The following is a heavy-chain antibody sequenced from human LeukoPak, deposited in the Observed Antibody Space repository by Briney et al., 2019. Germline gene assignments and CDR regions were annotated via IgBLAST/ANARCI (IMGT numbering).Heavy chain of an antibody. CDR3: ARDVLAATGSFDY. D-gene: IGHD6-13*01. Sequence: SETLSLTCTVSGDSISSFYWSWIRQPAGKGLEWIGHIYISESTNYSPSLKSRVTMSVDTSKNQFSLKLSSVTAADTAVYYCARDVLAATGSFDYWGQGTQVTVSS. J-gene: IGHJ4*02. CDR2: IYISEST. CDR1: GDSISSFY. V-gene: IGHV4-4*07.